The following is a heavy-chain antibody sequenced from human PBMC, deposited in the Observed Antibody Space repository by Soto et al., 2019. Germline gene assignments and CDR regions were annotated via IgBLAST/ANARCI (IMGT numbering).Heavy chain of an antibody. J-gene: IGHJ4*01. CDR1: GGTFSSYT. Sequence: SVKVSCKASGGTFSSYTISWVRQAPGQGLEWMGRIIPILGIANYAQKFQDRVMITADKSTSTAYMELSSLRSEDTAMYYCARVDYYGSGSYETRDGGSLDYWG. CDR2: IIPILGIA. D-gene: IGHD3-10*01. CDR3: ARVDYYGSGSYETRDGGSLDY. V-gene: IGHV1-69*02.